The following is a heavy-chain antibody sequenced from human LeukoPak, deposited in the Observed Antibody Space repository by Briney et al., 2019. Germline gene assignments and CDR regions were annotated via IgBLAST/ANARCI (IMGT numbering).Heavy chain of an antibody. Sequence: PGGSLRLSCAASGFTFSSYSMNWVRQAPGKGLEWVAFIRYDGSNKYYADSVKGRFTISRDNSKNTLYLQMNSLRAEDTAVYYCAARRGYSYGLDYWGQGTLVTVSS. CDR1: GFTFSSYS. CDR2: IRYDGSNK. V-gene: IGHV3-30*02. J-gene: IGHJ4*02. CDR3: AARRGYSYGLDY. D-gene: IGHD5-18*01.